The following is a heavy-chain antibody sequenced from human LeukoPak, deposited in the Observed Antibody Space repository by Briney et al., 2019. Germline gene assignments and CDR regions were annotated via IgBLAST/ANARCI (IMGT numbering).Heavy chain of an antibody. CDR1: GFTVSSNY. J-gene: IGHJ6*02. CDR3: ATSVLNYYHYGMDV. Sequence: GGSLRLSCAASGFTVSSNYMSWVRQAPGKGLEWVSVIYSGGSTYYADSVKGRFTSSRDNSKNTLYLQMNSLRAEDTAVYYCATSVLNYYHYGMDVWGQGTTVTVSS. V-gene: IGHV3-66*01. D-gene: IGHD2-8*01. CDR2: IYSGGST.